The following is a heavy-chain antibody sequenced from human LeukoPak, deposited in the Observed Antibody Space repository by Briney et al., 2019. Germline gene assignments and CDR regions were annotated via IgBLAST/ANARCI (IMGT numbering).Heavy chain of an antibody. CDR1: GFTFSSYW. CDR2: IRYDGSNK. J-gene: IGHJ6*03. CDR3: ASATLLGITGTTPYPDYYYYYMDV. V-gene: IGHV3-30*02. Sequence: GGSLRLSCAASGFTFSSYWMSWVRQAPGKGLEWVAFIRYDGSNKYYADSVKGRFTISRDNSKNTLYLQMNSLRAEDTAVHYCASATLLGITGTTPYPDYYYYYMDVWGKGTTVTVSS. D-gene: IGHD1-7*01.